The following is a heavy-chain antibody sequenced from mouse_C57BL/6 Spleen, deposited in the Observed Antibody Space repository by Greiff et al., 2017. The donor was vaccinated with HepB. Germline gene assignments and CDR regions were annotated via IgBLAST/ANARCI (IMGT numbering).Heavy chain of an antibody. Sequence: EVHLVESGGGLVKPGGSLKLSCAASGFTFSSYAMSWVRQTPEKRLEWVATISDGGSYTYYPDNVKGRFTISRDNAKNNLYLQMSHLKSEDTAMYYCARGYGSRHYWYFDVWGTGTTVTVSS. V-gene: IGHV5-4*01. J-gene: IGHJ1*03. CDR1: GFTFSSYA. CDR3: ARGYGSRHYWYFDV. CDR2: ISDGGSYT. D-gene: IGHD1-1*01.